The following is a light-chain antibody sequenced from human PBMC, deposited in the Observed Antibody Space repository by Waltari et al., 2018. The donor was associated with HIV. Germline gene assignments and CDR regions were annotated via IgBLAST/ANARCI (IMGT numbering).Light chain of an antibody. CDR1: SSDVGGYNY. V-gene: IGLV2-8*01. CDR2: EVN. CDR3: QSYDRSLSASVV. Sequence: QSALTQPPSASGSPGQSVTLSCTGTSSDVGGYNYVSWYQQHPGKAPKLMIYEVNKRPSGVPDRFSGSKSGTSASLAITGLQAEDEADYFCQSYDRSLSASVVFGGGTKLTVL. J-gene: IGLJ2*01.